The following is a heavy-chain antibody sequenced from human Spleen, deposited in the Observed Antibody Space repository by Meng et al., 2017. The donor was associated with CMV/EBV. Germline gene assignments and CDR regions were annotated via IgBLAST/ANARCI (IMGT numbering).Heavy chain of an antibody. Sequence: SCEPYGYTFTNYEVTWGRQAPGQGLEWVGWISPYSGDTTYAKKFQGRVTMTADMSTTTAYMELRSLKSDDTAVYYCARRGLVPRYFDHWGQGTLVTVSS. D-gene: IGHD6-6*01. CDR2: ISPYSGDT. V-gene: IGHV1-18*01. J-gene: IGHJ4*02. CDR3: ARRGLVPRYFDH. CDR1: GYTFTNYE.